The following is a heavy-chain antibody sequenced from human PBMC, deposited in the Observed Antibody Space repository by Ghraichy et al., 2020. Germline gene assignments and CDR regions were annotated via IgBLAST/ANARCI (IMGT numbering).Heavy chain of an antibody. J-gene: IGHJ3*01. V-gene: IGHV4-39*01. CDR1: GDSVSDGNYY. D-gene: IGHD1-1*01. CDR3: ARQNGRLRHAFDV. CDR2: VYSSGSP. Sequence: SCNVSGDSVSDGNYYWAWIRQSPARGLEWIGSVYSSGSPHYNPSLESRVTIPMDTSKNQFSLRLTSVTVADTAVYFCARQNGRLRHAFDVWGQGTMVTVSS.